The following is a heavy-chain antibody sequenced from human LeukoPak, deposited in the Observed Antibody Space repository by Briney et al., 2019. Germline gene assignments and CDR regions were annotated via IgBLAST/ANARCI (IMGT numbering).Heavy chain of an antibody. D-gene: IGHD6-19*01. CDR3: ARGKGRWLVRADY. CDR2: INHSGST. V-gene: IGHV4-34*01. J-gene: IGHJ4*02. CDR1: GRSFSGYY. Sequence: PSETLSLTCAVYGRSFSGYYWSWIRQPPGKGLEWIGEINHSGSTNYNPSLKSRVTISVDTSKNQFSLKLSSVTAADTAVYYCARGKGRWLVRADYWGQGTLVTVSS.